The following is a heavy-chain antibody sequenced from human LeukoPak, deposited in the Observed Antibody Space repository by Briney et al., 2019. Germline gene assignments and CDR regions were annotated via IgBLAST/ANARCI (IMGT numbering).Heavy chain of an antibody. J-gene: IGHJ2*01. CDR3: ARDHTVPYWYFDL. CDR1: GYTFTSYG. D-gene: IGHD4-11*01. V-gene: IGHV1-18*01. Sequence: GASVKVSCKASGYTFTSYGISWVRQAPGQGLEWMGWISAYNGNTNYAQKLQGRVTMTTDTSTSTAYMELSRLRSDDTAVYYCARDHTVPYWYFDLWGRGTLVTVSS. CDR2: ISAYNGNT.